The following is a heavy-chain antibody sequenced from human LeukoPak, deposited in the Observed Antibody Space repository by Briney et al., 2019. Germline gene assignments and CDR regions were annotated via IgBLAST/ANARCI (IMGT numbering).Heavy chain of an antibody. J-gene: IGHJ4*02. D-gene: IGHD2-15*01. CDR3: ARGYVSLGYFDY. Sequence: GRSLRLSCAASGFTFNTYGMHWVRQAPGKGLEWVAIIWYDGSNKYYADSVKGRFTISRDNSKNTLYLQMNSLRAEDTAVYYCARGYVSLGYFDYWGQGTLVTVSS. V-gene: IGHV3-33*01. CDR1: GFTFNTYG. CDR2: IWYDGSNK.